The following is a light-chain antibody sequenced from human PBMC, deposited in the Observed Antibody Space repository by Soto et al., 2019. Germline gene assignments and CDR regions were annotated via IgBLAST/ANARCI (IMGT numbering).Light chain of an antibody. J-gene: IGLJ2*01. Sequence: QSALTQPASVSGSPGQSITISCTGTSSDVGGYSSVSWYQQHPGKAPKLMIYEVSNRPSGVSNRFSGSKSGNTASLTISGLQAEDEADYYCSSYTSSTTLVFGGGTKVTVL. CDR1: SSDVGGYSS. CDR3: SSYTSSTTLV. CDR2: EVS. V-gene: IGLV2-14*01.